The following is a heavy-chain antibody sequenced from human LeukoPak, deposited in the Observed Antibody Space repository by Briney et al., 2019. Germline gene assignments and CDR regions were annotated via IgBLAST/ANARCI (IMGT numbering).Heavy chain of an antibody. V-gene: IGHV4-59*01. J-gene: IGHJ4*02. D-gene: IGHD5-18*01. CDR3: ARESTSRGYSYGSGVYFDY. CDR1: GASISSYY. Sequence: TSETLSLTCTVSGASISSYYWSWIRQPPGKGLEWVGYIADTGSPNYNPSLKSRVTISVDTSKNQFSLKLSSVTAADTAVYYCARESTSRGYSYGSGVYFDYWGQGTLVTVSS. CDR2: IADTGSP.